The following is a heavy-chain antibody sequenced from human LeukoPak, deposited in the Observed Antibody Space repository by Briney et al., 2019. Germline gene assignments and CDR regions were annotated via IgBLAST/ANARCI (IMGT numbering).Heavy chain of an antibody. CDR1: GFTFSSYG. Sequence: GGSLRLSCAASGFTFSSYGMHWVRQAPGKGLEWVAVISYDGSNKYYADSVKGRFTISRDNSKNTLYLQMNSLRAEDTAVYYCARSPATYYYDSSGYYYFDYWGQGTLVTVSS. V-gene: IGHV3-30*03. D-gene: IGHD3-22*01. CDR2: ISYDGSNK. CDR3: ARSPATYYYDSSGYYYFDY. J-gene: IGHJ4*02.